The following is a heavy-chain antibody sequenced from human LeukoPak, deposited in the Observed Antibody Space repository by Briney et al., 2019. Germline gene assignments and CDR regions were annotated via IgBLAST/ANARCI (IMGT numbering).Heavy chain of an antibody. CDR1: GVSISSSSYY. D-gene: IGHD3-22*01. CDR3: ARRRLITMIVVVITGGWFDP. Sequence: PPETLSLTCTVSGVSISSSSYYWGWLRQPPGKGLEWFVSIYYSGSTNYNPSLKSRVTISVNTTKNQFSLKLSSVTAADTAVYYCARRRLITMIVVVITGGWFDPWGQGTLVTVSS. J-gene: IGHJ5*02. V-gene: IGHV4-39*07. CDR2: IYYSGST.